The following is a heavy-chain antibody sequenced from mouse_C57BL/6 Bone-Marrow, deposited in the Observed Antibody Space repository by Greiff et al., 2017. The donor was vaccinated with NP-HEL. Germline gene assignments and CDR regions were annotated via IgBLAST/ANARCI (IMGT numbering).Heavy chain of an antibody. J-gene: IGHJ2*01. CDR1: GYTFTNYW. D-gene: IGHD2-2*01. CDR3: ARSGGYGSYFDY. V-gene: IGHV1-63*01. Sequence: QVQLKESGAELVRPGTSVTMSCKASGYTFTNYWIGWAKQRPGHGLEWIGDIYPGGGYTNYNAKFKGKATLTADTSSSTPYMQFSSLTSEDSAIYYCARSGGYGSYFDYWGQGTTLTVSA. CDR2: IYPGGGYT.